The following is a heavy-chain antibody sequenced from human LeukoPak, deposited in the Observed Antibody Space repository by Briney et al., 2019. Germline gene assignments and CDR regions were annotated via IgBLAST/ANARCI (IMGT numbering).Heavy chain of an antibody. CDR2: IHYSGTT. Sequence: SETLSLTCSVSGGSVRSYSWSWIRQPPGKGLEWIGYIHYSGTTNYKPSLKSRVTMSLDTSKNQLSLRLSSVTAADTAVFYCARHRAEMATITDDAFDIWGQGTMVTVSS. D-gene: IGHD5-24*01. V-gene: IGHV4-59*08. CDR1: GGSVRSYS. CDR3: ARHRAEMATITDDAFDI. J-gene: IGHJ3*02.